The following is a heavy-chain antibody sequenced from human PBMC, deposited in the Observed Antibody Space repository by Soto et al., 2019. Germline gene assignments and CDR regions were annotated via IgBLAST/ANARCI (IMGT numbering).Heavy chain of an antibody. CDR1: GGSFSGYY. V-gene: IGHV4-34*01. CDR3: ARVPTPMVRGVTYYYYYYMDV. J-gene: IGHJ6*03. CDR2: INHSGST. Sequence: PSETLSLTCAVYGGSFSGYYWSWIRQPPGKGLEWIGEINHSGSTNYNPSLKSRVTISVDTSKNQFSLKLSSVTAADTAVYYCARVPTPMVRGVTYYYYYYMDVWGKGTTVTVSS. D-gene: IGHD3-10*01.